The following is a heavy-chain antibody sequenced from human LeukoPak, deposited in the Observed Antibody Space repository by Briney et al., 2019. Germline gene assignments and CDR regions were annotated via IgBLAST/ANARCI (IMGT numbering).Heavy chain of an antibody. CDR3: ARGRPRGSSWLVYFDY. CDR2: INHSGST. V-gene: IGHV4-34*01. D-gene: IGHD6-13*01. J-gene: IGHJ4*02. CDR1: GGSFSGSY. Sequence: SETLSLTCAVYGGSFSGSYWSWIRQPPGKGLEWIGEINHSGSTNYNPSLKSRVTISVDTSKNQFSLKLNSVTAADTAVYYCARGRPRGSSWLVYFDYWGQGTLVTVSS.